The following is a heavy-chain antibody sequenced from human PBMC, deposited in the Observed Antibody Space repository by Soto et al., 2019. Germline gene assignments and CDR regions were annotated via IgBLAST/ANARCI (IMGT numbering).Heavy chain of an antibody. D-gene: IGHD3-22*01. V-gene: IGHV1-69*13. CDR1: GDTFINYA. CDR3: ARELGPYYYNSSGYSPFDY. CDR2: IIPIFATA. Sequence: SVKVSCKASGDTFINYAINWVRQAPGQGLEWMGGIIPIFATANYAQRFQGRVTITADESTSTAYMELSSLRSEDTAVYYCARELGPYYYNSSGYSPFDYWGQGTLVTVSS. J-gene: IGHJ4*02.